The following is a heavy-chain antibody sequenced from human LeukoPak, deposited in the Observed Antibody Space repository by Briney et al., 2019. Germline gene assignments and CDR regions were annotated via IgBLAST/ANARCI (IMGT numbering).Heavy chain of an antibody. CDR2: IYYSGST. CDR1: GGSVSSGSYY. Sequence: SETLSLTCTVSGGSVSSGSYYWSWIRQPPGKGLEWIGYIYYSGSTNYNPSLMSRVTISVDTSKNQFSLKLSSVTAADTAVYYCARGPNWNYASWGQGTLVTVSS. CDR3: ARGPNWNYAS. D-gene: IGHD1-7*01. J-gene: IGHJ5*02. V-gene: IGHV4-61*01.